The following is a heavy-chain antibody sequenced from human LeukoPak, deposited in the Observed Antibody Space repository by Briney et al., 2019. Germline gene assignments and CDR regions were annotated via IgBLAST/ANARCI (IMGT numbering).Heavy chain of an antibody. V-gene: IGHV3-23*01. CDR2: ISAGGGT. CDR3: ANGGYSREERFDS. J-gene: IGHJ5*01. CDR1: GFTLSRDV. D-gene: IGHD6-13*01. Sequence: GSLRLSCAASGFTLSRDVMTWVRQAPGKGLEWVSGISAGGGTFYADSVKGRFTVSRDNSKNTLYLQMDSLRAEDTAVYYCANGGYSREERFDSWGQGTLVTVSS.